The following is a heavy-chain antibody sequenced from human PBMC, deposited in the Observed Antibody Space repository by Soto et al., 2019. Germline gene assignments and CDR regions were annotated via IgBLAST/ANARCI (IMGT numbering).Heavy chain of an antibody. J-gene: IGHJ4*02. CDR2: IYYSGST. CDR1: GGSISSYY. V-gene: IGHV4-59*08. Sequence: PSETLSLTCTVSGGSISSYYLSWIRQPPGKGLEWIGYIYYSGSTNYNPSLKSRVTISVDTSKNQFSPKLSSVTAADTAVYYCARSETGRDIDYWGQGTLVTVSS. CDR3: ARSETGRDIDY.